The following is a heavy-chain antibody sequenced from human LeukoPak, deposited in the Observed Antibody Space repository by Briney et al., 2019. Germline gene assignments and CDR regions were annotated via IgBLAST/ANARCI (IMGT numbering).Heavy chain of an antibody. CDR1: GFTYNSHA. D-gene: IGHD5-18*01. CDR2: ISANGANT. Sequence: GGSLRLSCVASGFTYNSHAMSWVRQAPGKGLEWVXGISANGANTYYTDSVRGRFTIPRDNSKNTVYLQMSSLSAEDTAIYYCAKDQGFSYYYLDYWGQGILVTVSS. CDR3: AKDQGFSYYYLDY. J-gene: IGHJ4*02. V-gene: IGHV3-23*01.